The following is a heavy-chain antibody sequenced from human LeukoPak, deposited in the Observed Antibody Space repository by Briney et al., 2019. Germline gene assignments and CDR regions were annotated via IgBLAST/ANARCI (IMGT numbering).Heavy chain of an antibody. V-gene: IGHV3-21*04. CDR2: ISSSSSYI. CDR3: ARDLSNDYVWGSYRPPDP. Sequence: GGSLRLSCAASGFTFSSYSMNWVRQAPGKGLGWVSSISSSSSYIYYADSVKGRFTISRDNAKNSLYLQMNSLRAEDTAVYYCARDLSNDYVWGSYRPPDPWGQGTLVTVSS. D-gene: IGHD3-16*02. J-gene: IGHJ5*02. CDR1: GFTFSSYS.